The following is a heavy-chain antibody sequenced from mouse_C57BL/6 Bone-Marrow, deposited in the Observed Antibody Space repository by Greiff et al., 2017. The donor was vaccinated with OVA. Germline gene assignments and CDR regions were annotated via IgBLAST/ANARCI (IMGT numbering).Heavy chain of an antibody. CDR3: ASPTVVADAMDY. CDR1: GYSFTDYN. V-gene: IGHV1-39*01. CDR2: INPNYGTT. D-gene: IGHD1-1*01. J-gene: IGHJ4*01. Sequence: EVQLQQSGPELVKPGASVKISCKASGYSFTDYNMNWVKQSNGKSLEWIGVINPNYGTTSYNQKFKGKATVTVDKSSSTAYMQLNSLTSEDSAVYYCASPTVVADAMDYWGQGTSVTVAS.